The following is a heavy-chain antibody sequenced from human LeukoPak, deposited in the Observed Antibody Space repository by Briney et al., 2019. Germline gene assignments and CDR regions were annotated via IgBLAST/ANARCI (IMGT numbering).Heavy chain of an antibody. CDR1: GFTFSSYA. Sequence: GGSLRLSCAASGFTFSSYAMSWVRQAPGKGLEWVSAISGSGGSTYYADSVKGRFTISRDNSKNTLYLQMNSLRAEDTAVYYCARGTEEYSKSSGWFDPWGQGTLVIVSS. D-gene: IGHD6-6*01. CDR3: ARGTEEYSKSSGWFDP. CDR2: ISGSGGST. V-gene: IGHV3-23*01. J-gene: IGHJ5*02.